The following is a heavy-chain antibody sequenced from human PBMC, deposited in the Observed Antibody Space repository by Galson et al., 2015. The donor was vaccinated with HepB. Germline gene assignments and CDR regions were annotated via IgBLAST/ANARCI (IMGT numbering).Heavy chain of an antibody. D-gene: IGHD2-15*01. Sequence: SLRLSCAASGFTFSSYWMSWVRQAPGKGLEWVANIKQDGSEKYYVDSVKGRFTISRDNAKNSLYMQMNSLRAEDTAVYYCARDGSGIFLRYAFDIWGQGTMVTVSS. CDR3: ARDGSGIFLRYAFDI. CDR1: GFTFSSYW. J-gene: IGHJ3*02. CDR2: IKQDGSEK. V-gene: IGHV3-7*01.